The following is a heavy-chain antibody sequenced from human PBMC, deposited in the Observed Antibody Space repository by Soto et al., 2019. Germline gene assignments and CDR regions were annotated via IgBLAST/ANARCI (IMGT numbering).Heavy chain of an antibody. D-gene: IGHD4-17*01. CDR1: GFTFSSYS. J-gene: IGHJ4*02. CDR3: ARGDYGGNSDFDY. CDR2: ISSSSSTI. Sequence: EVQLVESGGGLVQPGGSLRLSCAASGFTFSSYSMNWVRQAPGKGLEWVSYISSSSSTIYYADSVKGRFTISRDNVKNPLYLQMNSLRDEDTAVYYCARGDYGGNSDFDYWGQGTRVTVSS. V-gene: IGHV3-48*02.